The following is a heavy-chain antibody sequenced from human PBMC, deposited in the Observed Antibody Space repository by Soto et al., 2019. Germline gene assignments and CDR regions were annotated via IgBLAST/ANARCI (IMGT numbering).Heavy chain of an antibody. CDR2: IWDNGSTK. D-gene: IGHD3-16*01. V-gene: IGHV3-33*01. CDR3: ARDRNRVGGHNWVDS. Sequence: QVQLVESGGGVVQPGRSLTLSCAASGFTFNNYGMHWVRQAPGKGLEWVAIIWDNGSTKYYADSVKGRFTISRDTSKSTLYLQMNSLRAEDTAIYFCARDRNRVGGHNWVDSWGQGTLVTVSS. CDR1: GFTFNNYG. J-gene: IGHJ5*01.